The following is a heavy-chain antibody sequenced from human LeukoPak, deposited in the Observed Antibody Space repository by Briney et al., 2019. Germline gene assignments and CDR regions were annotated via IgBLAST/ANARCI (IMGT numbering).Heavy chain of an antibody. CDR3: VRHGYCDYAIDS. CDR2: IYYSGST. Sequence: SETLSLTCTVSGGSISSYYWSWIRQPPGKGLEWIGYIYYSGSTNYNPSLKSRLTISADTSKNQFALKMTSMTAADTAVYYCVRHGYCDYAIDSWGQGILVTVSS. D-gene: IGHD5-12*01. V-gene: IGHV4-59*08. J-gene: IGHJ4*02. CDR1: GGSISSYY.